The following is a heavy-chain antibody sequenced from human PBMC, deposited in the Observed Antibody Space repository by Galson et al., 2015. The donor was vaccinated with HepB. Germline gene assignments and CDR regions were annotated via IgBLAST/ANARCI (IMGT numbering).Heavy chain of an antibody. J-gene: IGHJ3*01. Sequence: SLRLSCAASGFMFNTYGMHWVRQAPGKGLEWIAVTSYDGTTHYYADSVKGRITISRDNSKNTLYLQMNNLRLADTAVYYCARGSHSSGSLDVWGQGTMVTVSS. V-gene: IGHV3-30*01. CDR3: ARGSHSSGSLDV. D-gene: IGHD3-22*01. CDR2: TSYDGTTH. CDR1: GFMFNTYG.